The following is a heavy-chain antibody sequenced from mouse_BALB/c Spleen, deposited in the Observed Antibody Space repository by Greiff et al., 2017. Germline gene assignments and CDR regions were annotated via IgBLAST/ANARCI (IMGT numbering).Heavy chain of an antibody. CDR1: GFTFTDYY. Sequence: EVQGVESGGGLVQPGGSLRLSCATSGFTFTDYYMSWVRQPPGKALEWLGFIRNKANGYTTEYSASVKGRFTISRDNSQSILSLQMNTLRAEDSATYYCARDYARYYAMDYWGQGTSVTVSS. CDR2: IRNKANGYTT. V-gene: IGHV7-3*02. CDR3: ARDYARYYAMDY. J-gene: IGHJ4*01.